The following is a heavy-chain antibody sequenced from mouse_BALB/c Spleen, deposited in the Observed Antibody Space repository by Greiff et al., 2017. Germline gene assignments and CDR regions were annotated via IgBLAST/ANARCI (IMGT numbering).Heavy chain of an antibody. CDR3: ARQYYAYFDY. CDR2: ISSGGSYT. J-gene: IGHJ2*01. D-gene: IGHD1-1*01. CDR1: GFTFSSYG. Sequence: DVKLVESGGDLVKPGGSLKLSCAASGFTFSSYGMSWVRPTPDKRLEWVATISSGGSYTYYPDSVMGRFTISRDNAKNTLFLQMSSLKSEDTAMYYCARQYYAYFDYWGQGTTLTVSS. V-gene: IGHV5-6*02.